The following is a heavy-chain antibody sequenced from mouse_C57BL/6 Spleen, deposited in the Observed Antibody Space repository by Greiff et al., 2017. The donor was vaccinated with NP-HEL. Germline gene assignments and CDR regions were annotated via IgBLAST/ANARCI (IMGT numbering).Heavy chain of an antibody. J-gene: IGHJ1*03. CDR2: IYPSDSET. CDR3: ARSVVNWYVDV. CDR1: GYTFTSYW. D-gene: IGHD1-1*01. Sequence: VQLQQPGAELVRPGSSVKLSCKASGYTFTSYWMDWVKQRPGQGLEWIGNIYPSDSETHYNQKFKDKATLTVDKSSSTAYMQLSSLTSEDSAVYYCARSVVNWYVDVWGTGTTVTVSS. V-gene: IGHV1-61*01.